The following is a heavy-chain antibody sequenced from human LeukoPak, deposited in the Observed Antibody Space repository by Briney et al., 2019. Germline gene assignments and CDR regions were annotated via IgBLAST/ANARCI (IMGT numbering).Heavy chain of an antibody. Sequence: ASVKVSCKASGYTFTSYGISWVRQAPGQGLEWMGWISAYNGNTNYAQKLQGRVTMTTDTSTSTAYMVLRSLRSDDTAVYYCARSYCSSTSCYISDYWGQGTLVTVSS. D-gene: IGHD2-2*02. J-gene: IGHJ4*02. CDR1: GYTFTSYG. CDR2: ISAYNGNT. V-gene: IGHV1-18*01. CDR3: ARSYCSSTSCYISDY.